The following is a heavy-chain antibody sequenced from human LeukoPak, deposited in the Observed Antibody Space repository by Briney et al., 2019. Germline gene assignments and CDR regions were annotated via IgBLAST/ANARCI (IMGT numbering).Heavy chain of an antibody. J-gene: IGHJ4*02. CDR2: ISGSGGST. CDR3: ARSSGSFYRNYFDY. V-gene: IGHV3-23*01. CDR1: GFTFSSYA. D-gene: IGHD1-26*01. Sequence: GESLRLSCAVSGFTFSSYAMSWFRQAPGKGLEWVSAISGSGGSTFYADSVKGRFTISRDNSKNTLFLQMNSLRAEDTAVYYCARSSGSFYRNYFDYWGQGTLVTVSS.